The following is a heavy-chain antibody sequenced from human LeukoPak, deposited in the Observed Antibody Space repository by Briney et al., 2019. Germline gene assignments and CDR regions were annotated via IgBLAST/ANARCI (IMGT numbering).Heavy chain of an antibody. D-gene: IGHD3-10*01. Sequence: GGSLRLSCAASGFTFDDYAMHWVRQAPGKGLVWVSRINSDGSSTSYADSVKGRFTISRDNTKNTLYLQMNSLRAEDTATYYCARYHGSGESHFDYWGQGTLVTVSS. V-gene: IGHV3-74*01. CDR2: INSDGSST. J-gene: IGHJ4*02. CDR1: GFTFDDYA. CDR3: ARYHGSGESHFDY.